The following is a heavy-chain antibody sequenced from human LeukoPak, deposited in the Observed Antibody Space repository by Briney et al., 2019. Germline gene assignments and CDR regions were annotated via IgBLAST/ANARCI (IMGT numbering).Heavy chain of an antibody. Sequence: GGSLRLSCAASGFTFSGSPMHWVRQASGKGLEWVGRIRTKATSYDAAYAASVKGRFTISRDDSKNTAYLQMNSLKTEDTAVYYCTRHPYYDSSPWAFDIWGQGTMVTVSS. V-gene: IGHV3-73*01. J-gene: IGHJ3*02. CDR1: GFTFSGSP. CDR2: IRTKATSYDA. CDR3: TRHPYYDSSPWAFDI. D-gene: IGHD3-22*01.